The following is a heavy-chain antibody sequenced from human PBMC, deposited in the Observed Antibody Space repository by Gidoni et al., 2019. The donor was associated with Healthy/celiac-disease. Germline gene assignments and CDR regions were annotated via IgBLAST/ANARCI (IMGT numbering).Heavy chain of an antibody. Sequence: EVQLLESGGGLVQPGGSLRLSCSASGFTFSSYAMSWVRQAPGQGLEWVAAISGSGGRPYYADHVKGRFTISRDNSKNTLYLKMNSMRAEDTAVYYCAKDLPLNYGSGPYYYYGMDVWGQGTTVTVSS. D-gene: IGHD3-10*01. CDR3: AKDLPLNYGSGPYYYYGMDV. CDR2: ISGSGGRP. CDR1: GFTFSSYA. J-gene: IGHJ6*02. V-gene: IGHV3-23*01.